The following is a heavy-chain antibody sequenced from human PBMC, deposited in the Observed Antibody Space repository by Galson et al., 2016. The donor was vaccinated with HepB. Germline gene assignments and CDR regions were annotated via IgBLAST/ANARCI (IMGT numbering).Heavy chain of an antibody. CDR2: IKNELDGGTT. J-gene: IGHJ6*02. CDR1: GFNFNVAW. D-gene: IGHD2-15*01. Sequence: SLRLSCAASGFNFNVAWMSWVRQAPGKGLEWVGRIKNELDGGTTDFAAFVKGRFIISRDDSRSALYLQMNGLEAEDSGVYYCTTAGYYGSSWWYNGFDVWGQGTTVTVSS. V-gene: IGHV3-15*01. CDR3: TTAGYYGSSWWYNGFDV.